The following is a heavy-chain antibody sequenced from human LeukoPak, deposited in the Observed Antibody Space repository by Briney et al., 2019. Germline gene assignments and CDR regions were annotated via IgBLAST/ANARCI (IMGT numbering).Heavy chain of an antibody. CDR2: ISGSGGST. CDR1: GFTFSSYA. CDR3: ARVGRGFGRKDDFDY. Sequence: GGSLRLSCAASGFTFSSYAMSWVRQAPGKGLEWVSAISGSGGSTYYADSVKGRFTISRDNSKNTLYLQMNSLRAEDTAVYSCARVGRGFGRKDDFDYWGQGTLVTVSS. J-gene: IGHJ4*02. D-gene: IGHD2-15*01. V-gene: IGHV3-23*01.